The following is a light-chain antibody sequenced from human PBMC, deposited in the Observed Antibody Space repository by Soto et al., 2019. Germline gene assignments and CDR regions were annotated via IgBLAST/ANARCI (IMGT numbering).Light chain of an antibody. V-gene: IGLV1-40*01. CDR2: DNT. CDR3: QSHDSSLHSSV. CDR1: SSNIGAGYD. Sequence: QSVLTQPPSVSGAPGQMVTISCTGSSSNIGAGYDVHWYLQLPGTAPKLLIYDNTNRPSGVPDRFSGSKSGSSASLAITGLQAEDEADYYCQSHDSSLHSSVFGTGTKVTVL. J-gene: IGLJ1*01.